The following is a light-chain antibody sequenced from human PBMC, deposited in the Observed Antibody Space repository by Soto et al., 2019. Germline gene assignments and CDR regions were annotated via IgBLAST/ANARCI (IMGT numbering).Light chain of an antibody. J-gene: IGLJ1*01. Sequence: QSALTQPASVSGSPGQSIAISCTESSSDVGGCSYVSWYQQHPGKAPKLIIYDVSNRPSGVSNRFSGSKSGNTASLTISGLQAEDEADYYCSSYTSSSSVFGTGTKVTVL. CDR1: SSDVGGCSY. CDR2: DVS. V-gene: IGLV2-14*01. CDR3: SSYTSSSSV.